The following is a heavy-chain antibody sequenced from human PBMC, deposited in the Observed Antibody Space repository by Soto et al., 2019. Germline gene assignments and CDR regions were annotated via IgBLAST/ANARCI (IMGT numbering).Heavy chain of an antibody. J-gene: IGHJ6*02. CDR3: ARFTRVATIFGGGMYV. CDR1: GFTFSSYS. Sequence: PGGSLRLSCAASGFTFSSYSMNWVRQAPGKGLEWVSYISSSSSTIYYADSVKGRFTISRDNAKNSLYLQMNSLRDEDTAVYYCARFTRVATIFGGGMYVWGQGTTVTVSS. V-gene: IGHV3-48*02. D-gene: IGHD5-12*01. CDR2: ISSSSSTI.